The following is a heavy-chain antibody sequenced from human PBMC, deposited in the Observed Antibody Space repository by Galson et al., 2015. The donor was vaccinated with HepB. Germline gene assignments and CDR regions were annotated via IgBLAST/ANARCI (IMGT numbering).Heavy chain of an antibody. D-gene: IGHD6-19*01. J-gene: IGHJ4*02. CDR2: IYHTGGT. V-gene: IGHV4-4*02. Sequence: SETLSLTCAVSGDSISSSSWWSWVRQPPGKGLEWLAEIYHTGGTTYNPSLKSRVTISVDKSKKQFSLKGTSMTAADTAVYYCARVNWSRGHSNVAVAGTFGSLDYWGQGALVTVSS. CDR1: GDSISSSSW. CDR3: ARVNWSRGHSNVAVAGTFGSLDY.